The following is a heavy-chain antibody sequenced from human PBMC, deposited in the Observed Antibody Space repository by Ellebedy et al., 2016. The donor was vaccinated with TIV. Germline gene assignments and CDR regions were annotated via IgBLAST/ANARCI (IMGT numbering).Heavy chain of an antibody. Sequence: SETLSLXCSVSGDSISSSTYYWGWIRQPPGKGLQWIGSMYYRGNSYSDPSLRSRVTISVDTSKNQVSLKLTSVTGADTAVYYCAKAVGIPGSRSYYYGLDVWGQGTTVTVSS. V-gene: IGHV4-39*07. CDR3: AKAVGIPGSRSYYYGLDV. CDR2: MYYRGNS. CDR1: GDSISSSTYY. J-gene: IGHJ6*02. D-gene: IGHD1-20*01.